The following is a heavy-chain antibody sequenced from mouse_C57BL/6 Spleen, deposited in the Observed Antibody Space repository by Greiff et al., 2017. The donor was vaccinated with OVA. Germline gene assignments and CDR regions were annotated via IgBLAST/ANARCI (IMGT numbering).Heavy chain of an antibody. CDR2: ISYDGSN. CDR3: ARDPDGYYEGSYFDV. CDR1: GYSITSGYY. D-gene: IGHD2-3*01. V-gene: IGHV3-6*01. Sequence: EVQLQESGPGLVKPSQSLSLTCSVTGYSITSGYYWNWIRQFPGNKLEWMGYISYDGSNNYNPSLKNRISITRDTSKNQFFLKLNSVTTEDTATYYCARDPDGYYEGSYFDVWGTGTTVTVSS. J-gene: IGHJ1*03.